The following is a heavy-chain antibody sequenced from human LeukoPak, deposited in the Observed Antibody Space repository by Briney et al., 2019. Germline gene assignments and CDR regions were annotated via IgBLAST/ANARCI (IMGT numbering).Heavy chain of an antibody. Sequence: SETLSLTCKVSGGSIYSSYWTWIRQPPGKGLEWIGYVYYTGSTSYNPSLKSRVLISLDTSKDQFSLILASVTAADTAVYYCAREEGSSWSAFDYWGQGNPVTVSS. CDR1: GGSIYSSY. D-gene: IGHD6-13*01. V-gene: IGHV4-59*01. CDR3: AREEGSSWSAFDY. J-gene: IGHJ4*02. CDR2: VYYTGST.